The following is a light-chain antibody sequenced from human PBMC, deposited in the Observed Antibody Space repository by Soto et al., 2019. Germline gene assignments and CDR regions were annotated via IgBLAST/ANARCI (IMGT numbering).Light chain of an antibody. V-gene: IGLV1-47*01. J-gene: IGLJ2*01. CDR3: AAWDDSLSAL. Sequence: QSVLTQPPSVSGTPGQRVTISCSGSSSNIGSNYVYWYQQLSGTAPKLLIYRNNQRPSGVPDRFSGSKSGTSASLAISGLRSEDEADYYCAAWDDSLSALFGGGTKLTVL. CDR2: RNN. CDR1: SSNIGSNY.